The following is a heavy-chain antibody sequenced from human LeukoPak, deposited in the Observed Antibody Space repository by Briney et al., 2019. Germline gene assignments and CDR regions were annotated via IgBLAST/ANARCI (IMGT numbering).Heavy chain of an antibody. CDR1: GGSISSSSYY. V-gene: IGHV4-39*07. CDR3: ARALRGPPAAILAAFDY. D-gene: IGHD2-2*01. CDR2: IYYSGST. J-gene: IGHJ4*02. Sequence: SETLSLTCTVSGGSISSSSYYWGWIRRPPGKGLEWIGSIYYSGSTYYNPSLKSRVTISVDTSKNQFSLKLSSVTAADTAVYYCARALRGPPAAILAAFDYWGQGTLVTVSS.